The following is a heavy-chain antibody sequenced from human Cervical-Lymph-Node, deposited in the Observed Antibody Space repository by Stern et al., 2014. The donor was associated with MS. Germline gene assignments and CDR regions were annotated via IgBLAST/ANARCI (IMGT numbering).Heavy chain of an antibody. V-gene: IGHV1-69*01. CDR3: AREHHGGNFAS. J-gene: IGHJ5*02. D-gene: IGHD4-23*01. CDR1: GATFSTNA. CDR2: IVPIFGRA. Sequence: VQLVESGAEVMKPGSSVKVSCKASGATFSTNAISWLRQAPGKGPEWMEAIVPIFGRANYVQKLRRRLTITADESASTAYMELRSLRSEDTAVYYCAREHHGGNFASWGQGTLVTVSS.